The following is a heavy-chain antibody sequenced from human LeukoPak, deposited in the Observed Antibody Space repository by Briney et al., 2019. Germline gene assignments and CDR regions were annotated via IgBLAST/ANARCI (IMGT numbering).Heavy chain of an antibody. CDR2: IYTSGST. Sequence: SETLSLTCTVSGGSISSYYWSWIRQPAGKGLEWIGRIYTSGSTNYNPSLKSRVTMSVDTSKNQFSLKLSSVTAADTAVYYCARDASLRFLEWLVRGDDAFDIWGQGTMVTVSS. CDR3: ARDASLRFLEWLVRGDDAFDI. V-gene: IGHV4-4*07. CDR1: GGSISSYY. J-gene: IGHJ3*02. D-gene: IGHD3-3*01.